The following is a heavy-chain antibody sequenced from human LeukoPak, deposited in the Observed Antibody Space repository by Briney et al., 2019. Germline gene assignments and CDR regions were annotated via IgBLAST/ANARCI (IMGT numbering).Heavy chain of an antibody. CDR2: INPNSGGT. V-gene: IGHV1-2*06. CDR1: GYTFTGYY. J-gene: IGHJ4*02. D-gene: IGHD2-2*01. Sequence: GASVKVSCKASGYTFTGYYMNWVRQAPGQGLEWMGRINPNSGGTNYAQKFQGRVTMSRDTSISTAYMELSRLRSDDTAVYYCARADIVVVPAAITLWGQGTLVTVSS. CDR3: ARADIVVVPAAITL.